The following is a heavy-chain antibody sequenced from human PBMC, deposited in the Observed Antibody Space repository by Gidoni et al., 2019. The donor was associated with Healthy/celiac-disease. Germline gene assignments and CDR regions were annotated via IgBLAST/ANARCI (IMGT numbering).Heavy chain of an antibody. CDR1: GFTFSSYG. V-gene: IGHV3-30*18. CDR3: AKDLSWSSWHWVYYGMDV. J-gene: IGHJ6*02. D-gene: IGHD6-13*01. Sequence: QVQLVESGGGVVQPGRSLRLSCAASGFTFSSYGMQWVRQAPGKGLEWVAVISYDGSNKYYADSVKGRFTISRDNSKNTLYLQMNSLRAEDTAVYYCAKDLSWSSWHWVYYGMDVWGQGTTVTVSS. CDR2: ISYDGSNK.